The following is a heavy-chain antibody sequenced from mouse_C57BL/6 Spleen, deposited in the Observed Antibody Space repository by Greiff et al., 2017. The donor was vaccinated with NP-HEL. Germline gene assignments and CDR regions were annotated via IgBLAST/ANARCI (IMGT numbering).Heavy chain of an antibody. CDR1: GYAFSSSW. J-gene: IGHJ3*01. V-gene: IGHV1-82*01. D-gene: IGHD1-1*01. CDR3: ARRDYYGSSYEGFAY. Sequence: VQLQQSGPELVKPGASVKISCKASGYAFSSSWMNWVKQRPGKGLEWIGRIYPGDGDTNYNGKFKGKATLTADKYSSTAYMQLSSLTSEDSAVYFCARRDYYGSSYEGFAYWGQGTLVTVSA. CDR2: IYPGDGDT.